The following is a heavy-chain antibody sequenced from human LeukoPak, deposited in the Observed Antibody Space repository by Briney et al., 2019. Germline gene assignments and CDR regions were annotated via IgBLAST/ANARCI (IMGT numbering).Heavy chain of an antibody. CDR3: SRGYSGGFDY. Sequence: PGGSLRLSCAASGFTFSSYWMHWVRQAPGKGLVWVSGINSDGTSPIYADPVKGRFTISRDNAKNTLFLQMNSLRAEDTAVYYCSRGYSGGFDYWGQGTLVTVSS. D-gene: IGHD2-15*01. CDR1: GFTFSSYW. CDR2: INSDGTSP. J-gene: IGHJ4*02. V-gene: IGHV3-74*01.